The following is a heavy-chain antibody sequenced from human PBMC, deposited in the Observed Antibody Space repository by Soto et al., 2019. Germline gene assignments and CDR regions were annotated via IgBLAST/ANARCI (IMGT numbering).Heavy chain of an antibody. CDR2: IIPIFGSA. D-gene: IGHD3-16*01. Sequence: QVQLVQSGAAVKKPGSSVKVSCKASGGTFSNYAITWVRQAPGQGLEWLGRIIPIFGSANYAQKFQGRVTITADESTTTPYMELSSLRSDDTAVYYCAKDGGKDGDFGNWFDAWGQGTLVTVSS. CDR3: AKDGGKDGDFGNWFDA. CDR1: GGTFSNYA. J-gene: IGHJ5*02. V-gene: IGHV1-69*15.